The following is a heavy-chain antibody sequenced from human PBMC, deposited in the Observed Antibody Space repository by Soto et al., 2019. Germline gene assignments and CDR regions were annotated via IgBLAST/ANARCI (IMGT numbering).Heavy chain of an antibody. CDR1: GFTFDDYA. CDR3: AKDLGQHGGDGFDM. V-gene: IGHV3-9*01. CDR2: ISWNSGSI. Sequence: EVQLVESGGGLVQPGRSLRLSCAASGFTFDDYAMHWVRQAPGKGLGRVSGISWNSGSIGYADAVKGRFTISRDNAKNSLYLKVNSLRAEGTALYYCAKDLGQHGGDGFDMWVQGTMVTVSS. D-gene: IGHD3-16*01. J-gene: IGHJ3*02.